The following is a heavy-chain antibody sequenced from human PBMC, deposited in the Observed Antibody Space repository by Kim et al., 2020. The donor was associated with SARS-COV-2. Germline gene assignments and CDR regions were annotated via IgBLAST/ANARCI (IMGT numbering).Heavy chain of an antibody. Sequence: GGSLRLSCAASGFTFSSYGMHWVRQAPGKGLEWVAVIWYDGSNKYYADSVKGRFTISRDNSKNTLYLQMNSLRAEDTAVYYCARTTAEVIDYYYGMDVWGQGTTVTVSS. CDR2: IWYDGSNK. CDR1: GFTFSSYG. J-gene: IGHJ6*02. V-gene: IGHV3-33*01. CDR3: ARTTAEVIDYYYGMDV.